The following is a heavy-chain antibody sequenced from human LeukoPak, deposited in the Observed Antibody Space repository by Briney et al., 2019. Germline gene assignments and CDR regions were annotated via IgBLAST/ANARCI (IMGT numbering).Heavy chain of an antibody. V-gene: IGHV4-4*02. CDR2: IHHSGST. CDR3: ARERGGSYYYYYYMDV. CDR1: GFSLTNENW. D-gene: IGHD1-26*01. J-gene: IGHJ6*03. Sequence: SETLSLTCAVSGFSLTNENWWSWVRQPPDQGLEWIGEIHHSGSTYYNPSLKSRVTISVDTSKNQFSLKLSSVTAADTAVYYCARERGGSYYYYYYMDVWGKGTTVTVSS.